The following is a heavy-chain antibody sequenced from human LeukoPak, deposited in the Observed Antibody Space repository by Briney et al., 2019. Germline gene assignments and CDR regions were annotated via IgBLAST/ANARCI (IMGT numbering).Heavy chain of an antibody. CDR3: AKSALGSGSYDAFDI. CDR1: GFTVSSNY. CDR2: IYSGGST. V-gene: IGHV3-66*01. Sequence: GGSLRLSCAASGFTVSSNYMSWVRQAPGKGLEWVSVIYSGGSTYYADSVKGRFTISRDNSKNTLYLQMNSLRAEDTAVYYCAKSALGSGSYDAFDIWGQGTMVTVSS. D-gene: IGHD3-3*01. J-gene: IGHJ3*02.